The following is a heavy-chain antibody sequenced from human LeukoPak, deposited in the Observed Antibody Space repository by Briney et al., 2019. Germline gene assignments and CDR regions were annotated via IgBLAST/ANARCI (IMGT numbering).Heavy chain of an antibody. V-gene: IGHV3-7*03. CDR1: GFTFSSYW. CDR3: ASQLVAGVAGVDY. Sequence: GGSLRLSCAASGFTFSSYWMTWVRQAPGKGLEWVANIKRDGSEKHYVDSVKGRFTISRDNAKNSMFLQMNSLRAEDTAVYYCASQLVAGVAGVDYWGQGTLVTVSS. CDR2: IKRDGSEK. D-gene: IGHD6-19*01. J-gene: IGHJ4*02.